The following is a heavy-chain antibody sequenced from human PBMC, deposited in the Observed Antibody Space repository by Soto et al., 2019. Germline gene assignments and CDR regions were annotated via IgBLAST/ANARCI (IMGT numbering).Heavy chain of an antibody. D-gene: IGHD4-17*01. CDR1: GFTVSSNY. Sequence: GGSLRLSCAASGFTVSSNYMSWVRQAPGKGLEWVSVIYSGGSTYYADSVKGRFTISRDNSKNTLYLQMNSLRAEDTAVYYCARDDYGAYYYYGMDVWGQGTTVTVSS. V-gene: IGHV3-66*01. J-gene: IGHJ6*02. CDR2: IYSGGST. CDR3: ARDDYGAYYYYGMDV.